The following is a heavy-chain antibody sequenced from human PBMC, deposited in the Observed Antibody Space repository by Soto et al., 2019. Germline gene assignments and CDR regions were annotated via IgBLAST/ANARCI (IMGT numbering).Heavy chain of an antibody. V-gene: IGHV3-13*05. D-gene: IGHD6-19*01. CDR1: GFTFSSYD. J-gene: IGHJ6*02. Sequence: GGSLRLSCAASGFTFSSYDMHWVRQATGKGLEWVSAIGSAGVPYYPGSVKDRFTISRENVKNSLYLQMNSLRAGDTAVYYCARSIAVAGTEFGYYGMDVWGQGTTVTVS. CDR3: ARSIAVAGTEFGYYGMDV. CDR2: IGSAGVP.